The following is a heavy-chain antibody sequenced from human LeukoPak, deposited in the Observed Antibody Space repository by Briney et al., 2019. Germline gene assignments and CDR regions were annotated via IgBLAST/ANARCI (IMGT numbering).Heavy chain of an antibody. Sequence: GGSLRLSCAASGFTFSSYAMSWVRQAPGKGLEWVSAISGSGGNTNYADSVKGRFSISRDNSKNTLYLQMKSLRAEDTAVYYCAKELYGWYYDYWGQGTLVTVSS. CDR2: ISGSGGNT. CDR1: GFTFSSYA. V-gene: IGHV3-23*01. J-gene: IGHJ4*02. CDR3: AKELYGWYYDY. D-gene: IGHD6-19*01.